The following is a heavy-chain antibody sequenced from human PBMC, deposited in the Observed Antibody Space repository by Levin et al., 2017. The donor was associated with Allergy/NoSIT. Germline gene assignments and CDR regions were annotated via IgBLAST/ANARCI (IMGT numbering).Heavy chain of an antibody. Sequence: KISCKASGGTFSSYTFTWVRQARGQGLEWMGGINPLSGTPNYAQKFQGRVTFTADESTGTAYMELSSLRSEDTAVYDCARVLGGWYVFDYWGQGTLVTVSS. J-gene: IGHJ4*02. D-gene: IGHD6-19*01. CDR2: INPLSGTP. CDR1: GGTFSSYT. CDR3: ARVLGGWYVFDY. V-gene: IGHV1-69*01.